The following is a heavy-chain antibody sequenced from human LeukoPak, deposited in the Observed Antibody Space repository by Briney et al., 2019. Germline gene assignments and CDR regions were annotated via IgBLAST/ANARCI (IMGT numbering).Heavy chain of an antibody. J-gene: IGHJ4*02. Sequence: SETLSLTCTVSGGSIGSYYWNWIRQPPGKGLEWIGEINHSGSTNYNPSLKSRVTISVDTSKNQFSLKLSSVTAADTAVYYCARALGCSGGSCYRKTNYFDYWGQGTLVTVSS. V-gene: IGHV4-34*01. CDR1: GGSIGSYY. CDR2: INHSGST. D-gene: IGHD2-15*01. CDR3: ARALGCSGGSCYRKTNYFDY.